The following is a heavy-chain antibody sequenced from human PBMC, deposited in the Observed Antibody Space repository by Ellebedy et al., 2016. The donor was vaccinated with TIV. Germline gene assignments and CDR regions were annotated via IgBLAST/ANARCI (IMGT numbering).Heavy chain of an antibody. CDR2: FSSTSLNI. CDR3: ARGTTSGWFDP. CDR1: GFSFNRYT. Sequence: GESLKISXTASGFSFNRYTMNWVRQAPGKGLEWVSSFSSTSLNIYYADSVKGRFTISRDNAKNSLYLQMNSLRVDDTAVYYCARGTTSGWFDPWGQGTLVTVSS. V-gene: IGHV3-21*01. D-gene: IGHD2-2*01. J-gene: IGHJ5*02.